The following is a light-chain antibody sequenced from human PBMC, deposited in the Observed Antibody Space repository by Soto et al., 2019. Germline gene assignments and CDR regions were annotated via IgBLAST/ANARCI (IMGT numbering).Light chain of an antibody. CDR3: AECDDSLDGPT. Sequence: QSVLSQPPSTSGTPGQRVTISCSGGTSNIGTYTVSWYQQFPETAPRLLIYGSDRRPSGVPDRFSGSKSGTSASLSIGGLPSEDEAHYYCAECDDSLDGPTFGGGTKLTVL. CDR2: GSD. V-gene: IGLV1-44*01. J-gene: IGLJ2*01. CDR1: TSNIGTYT.